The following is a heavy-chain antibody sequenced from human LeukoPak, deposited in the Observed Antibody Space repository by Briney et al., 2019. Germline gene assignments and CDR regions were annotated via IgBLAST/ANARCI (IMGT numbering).Heavy chain of an antibody. J-gene: IGHJ3*02. CDR3: ARAKRGVVPAAIPDAFDI. V-gene: IGHV4-30-2*01. Sequence: PSQTLSLTCTVSGGSISSGGYYWSWIRQPPGKGLEWIGYIYHSGSTYYNPSLKSRVTISVDRSKNQFSLKLSSVTAADTAVYYCARAKRGVVPAAIPDAFDIWGQGTMVTVSS. CDR2: IYHSGST. CDR1: GGSISSGGYY. D-gene: IGHD2-2*01.